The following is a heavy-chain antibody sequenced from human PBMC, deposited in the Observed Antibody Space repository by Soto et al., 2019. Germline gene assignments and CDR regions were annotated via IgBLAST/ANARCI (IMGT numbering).Heavy chain of an antibody. CDR2: IYHIGTT. V-gene: IGHV4-59*01. J-gene: IGHJ4*02. Sequence: QVQLQESGPGLVKPSETLPLICTVSGGSINGYYWTWIRQPPGKGLEWIGNIYHIGTTNYNPSLKRRGSLSVDVXKNQLSLKLTSVTAADTAVYYCARATWFGDFYFDYWGQGVLVTVSS. D-gene: IGHD3-10*01. CDR1: GGSINGYY. CDR3: ARATWFGDFYFDY.